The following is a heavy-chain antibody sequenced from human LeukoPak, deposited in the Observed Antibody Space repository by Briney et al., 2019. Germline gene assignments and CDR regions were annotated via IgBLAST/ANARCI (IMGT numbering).Heavy chain of an antibody. Sequence: SETLSLTCAVYGGSFSGYYWSWIRQPPGKGLEWIGSIYYSGSTYYNPSLKSRVTISVDTSKNQFSLKLSSVTAADTAVYYCARPHYYDSSGYYYANWFDPWGQGTLVTVSS. CDR2: IYYSGST. D-gene: IGHD3-22*01. CDR1: GGSFSGYY. CDR3: ARPHYYDSSGYYYANWFDP. V-gene: IGHV4-34*01. J-gene: IGHJ5*02.